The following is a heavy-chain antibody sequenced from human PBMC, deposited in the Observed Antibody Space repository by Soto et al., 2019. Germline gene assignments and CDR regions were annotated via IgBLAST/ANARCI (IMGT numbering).Heavy chain of an antibody. D-gene: IGHD6-6*01. J-gene: IGHJ6*02. CDR3: AREGAAPYYYYGMDV. Sequence: PSETLSLTCTVSGGSISNYYWTWIRQPPGKGLEWIGYIYYSGSTYYNPSLKSRVTISVDTPKNQFSLKLSSVTAADTAVYYCAREGAAPYYYYGMDVWGQGTTVTVSS. CDR1: GGSISNYY. V-gene: IGHV4-59*12. CDR2: IYYSGST.